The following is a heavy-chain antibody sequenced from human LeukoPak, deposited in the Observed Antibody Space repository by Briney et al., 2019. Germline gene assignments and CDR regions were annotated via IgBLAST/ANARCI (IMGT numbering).Heavy chain of an antibody. Sequence: GGSLRLSCAASGFTFSSYWMSWVRQAPGKGLEWVAVISYDGSNKYYADSVKGRFTISRDNSKNTLYLQMNSLRAEDTAVYYCARDRANGHYYYYGMDVWGQGTTVTVSS. D-gene: IGHD2-8*01. J-gene: IGHJ6*02. CDR3: ARDRANGHYYYYGMDV. CDR2: ISYDGSNK. V-gene: IGHV3-30-3*01. CDR1: GFTFSSYW.